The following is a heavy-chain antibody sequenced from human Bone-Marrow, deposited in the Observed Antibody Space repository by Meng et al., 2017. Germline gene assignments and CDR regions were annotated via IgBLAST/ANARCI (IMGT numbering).Heavy chain of an antibody. D-gene: IGHD1-1*01. CDR1: GFTFSNAW. CDR3: NWNDFGDY. Sequence: EGQLVGSGGGLVRPGGSLGLSCAASGFTFSNAWMSWVRQAPGRGLEWVARIKSKTDGETPDYAAPVKGRFTISRDDSKNTLYLQMHSLKTEDTAVYYCNWNDFGDYWGQGALVTVSS. V-gene: IGHV3-15*01. CDR2: IKSKTDGETP. J-gene: IGHJ4*02.